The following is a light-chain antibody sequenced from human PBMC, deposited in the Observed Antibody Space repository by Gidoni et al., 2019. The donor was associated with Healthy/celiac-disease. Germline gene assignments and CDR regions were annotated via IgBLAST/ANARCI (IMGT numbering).Light chain of an antibody. Sequence: DIVMTQSPDSLAVSLGERATINCKSSQSVLYSSNNKDYLAWYQQKPGQPPKLLIYWASTRESGVPDRFSGSGSGTDFTLTISSLQAEDVAVYYCQQYYSTPQTFGQGDQGGNQT. CDR3: QQYYSTPQT. CDR1: QSVLYSSNNKDY. J-gene: IGKJ1*01. CDR2: WAS. V-gene: IGKV4-1*01.